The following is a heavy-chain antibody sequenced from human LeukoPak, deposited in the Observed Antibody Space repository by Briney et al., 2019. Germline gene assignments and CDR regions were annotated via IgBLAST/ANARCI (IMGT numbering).Heavy chain of an antibody. D-gene: IGHD2-15*01. Sequence: GGSLRLSCAASGFTFSSYWMSWVRQAPGKGLEWVANIKQGGSEKYYVDSVKGRFTISRDNAKTSLYLQMNSLRAEDTAVYYCARDAGYCGGGSCFEYWGQGTLVTVSS. V-gene: IGHV3-7*01. CDR1: GFTFSSYW. CDR3: ARDAGYCGGGSCFEY. CDR2: IKQGGSEK. J-gene: IGHJ4*02.